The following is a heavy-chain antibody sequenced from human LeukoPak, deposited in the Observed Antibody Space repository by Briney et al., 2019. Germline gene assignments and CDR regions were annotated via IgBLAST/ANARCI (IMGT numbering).Heavy chain of an antibody. D-gene: IGHD2-8*02. V-gene: IGHV5-51*01. J-gene: IGHJ4*02. Sequence: GESLKISCQGSGYNFANYWIGWVRQMPGKGLEWMGILYPGDSDTRYSPSFQGQVTISVDKSISTAYLQWSSLKASDTAIYYCARRVFTGQYYFDYWGQGTLVTVSS. CDR3: ARRVFTGQYYFDY. CDR2: LYPGDSDT. CDR1: GYNFANYW.